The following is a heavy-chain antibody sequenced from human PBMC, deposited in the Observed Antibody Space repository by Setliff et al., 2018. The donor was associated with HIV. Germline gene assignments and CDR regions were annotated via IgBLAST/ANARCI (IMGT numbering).Heavy chain of an antibody. CDR3: AREGRITSFGVIIPGSNALDV. CDR2: ISSSSSHI. V-gene: IGHV3-21*06. CDR1: GFTFSSYW. D-gene: IGHD3-3*01. Sequence: GGSLRLSCAASGFTFSSYWMHWVRQAPGKGLEWVSFISSSSSHIYYGDSVKGRFTISRDNARNSVFLQMNSLGPGDTAIYYCAREGRITSFGVIIPGSNALDVWGQGTTVTVSS. J-gene: IGHJ6*02.